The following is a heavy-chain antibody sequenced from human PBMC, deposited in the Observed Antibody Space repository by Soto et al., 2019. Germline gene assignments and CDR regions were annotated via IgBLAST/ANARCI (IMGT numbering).Heavy chain of an antibody. D-gene: IGHD2-8*02. Sequence: ASVKVSCKASGYTFTGYYMHWVRQAPGQGLEWMGWINPNSGGTNYAQKFQGRVTMTRDTSISTAYMELSRLRSDDTAVYYCARVKIPNLWVNTVGFDYWGQGTLVTASS. CDR1: GYTFTGYY. CDR3: ARVKIPNLWVNTVGFDY. V-gene: IGHV1-2*02. J-gene: IGHJ4*02. CDR2: INPNSGGT.